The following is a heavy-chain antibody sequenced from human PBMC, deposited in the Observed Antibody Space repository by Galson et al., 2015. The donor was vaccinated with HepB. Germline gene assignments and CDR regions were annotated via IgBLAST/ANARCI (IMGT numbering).Heavy chain of an antibody. CDR1: GFTFSSYA. J-gene: IGHJ3*02. CDR3: ATQPDSTFVM. Sequence: SLRLSCAASGFTFSSYAMSWVRQAPGKGLEWVANIKQDGSEKYYVDSVKGRFTISRDNAKNSLYLQMNSLRAEDTAVYYCATQPDSTFVMLGQGTMVTVSS. V-gene: IGHV3-7*03. D-gene: IGHD1-14*01. CDR2: IKQDGSEK.